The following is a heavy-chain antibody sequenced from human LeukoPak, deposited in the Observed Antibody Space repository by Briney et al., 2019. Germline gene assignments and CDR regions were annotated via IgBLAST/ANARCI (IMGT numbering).Heavy chain of an antibody. CDR3: AGTGTKTYYYDSSGYYYD. D-gene: IGHD3-22*01. CDR1: GGTFSSYA. CDR2: IIPIFGTA. V-gene: IGHV1-69*13. Sequence: SVKVSCKASGGTFSSYAISWVRQAPGQGLEWMGGIIPIFGTANYAQKYQGRVTITADESASTAYMELSSLRSEDTAVYYCAGTGTKTYYYDSSGYYYDWGQGTLVTVSS. J-gene: IGHJ4*02.